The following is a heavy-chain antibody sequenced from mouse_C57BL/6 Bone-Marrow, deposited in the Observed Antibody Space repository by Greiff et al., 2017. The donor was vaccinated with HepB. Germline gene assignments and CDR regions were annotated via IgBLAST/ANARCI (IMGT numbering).Heavy chain of an antibody. D-gene: IGHD2-4*01. CDR2: ISSGGSYT. CDR3: ARRMITTRGFAY. Sequence: EVKLVESGGDLVKPGGSLKLSCAASGFTFSSYGMSWVRQTPDKRLEWVATISSGGSYTYYPDSVKGRFTISRDNAKNTLYLQMSSLKSEDTAMYYCARRMITTRGFAYWGQGTLVTVSA. V-gene: IGHV5-6*02. J-gene: IGHJ3*01. CDR1: GFTFSSYG.